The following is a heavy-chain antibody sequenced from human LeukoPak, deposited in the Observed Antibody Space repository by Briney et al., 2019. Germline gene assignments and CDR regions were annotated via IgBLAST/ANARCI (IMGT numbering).Heavy chain of an antibody. CDR1: GGSISSGGYS. Sequence: SETLSLTCAVSGGSISSGGYSWSWIRQPPGKGLEWIGYIYHSGSTYYNPSLKSRVTISVDRSKNQSSLKLSSVTAADTAVYYCGVSYYYYYGMDVWGQGTTVTVSS. CDR2: IYHSGST. D-gene: IGHD5/OR15-5a*01. CDR3: GVSYYYYYGMDV. J-gene: IGHJ6*02. V-gene: IGHV4-30-2*01.